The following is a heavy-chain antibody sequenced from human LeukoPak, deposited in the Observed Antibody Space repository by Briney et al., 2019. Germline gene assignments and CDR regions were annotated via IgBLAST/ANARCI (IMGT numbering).Heavy chain of an antibody. CDR1: GGSITTSSFY. J-gene: IGHJ5*02. Sequence: SETLSLTCNVSGGSITTSSFYWGWIRQTPGKGLEWIGTFYYTGDTYYNRSLKSRATIAVDTSKDQFFLALSSVTAADTAVYYCVRAFGAVAGPGDWFDPWGPGTLVTVSS. CDR2: FYYTGDT. D-gene: IGHD6-19*01. CDR3: VRAFGAVAGPGDWFDP. V-gene: IGHV4-39*01.